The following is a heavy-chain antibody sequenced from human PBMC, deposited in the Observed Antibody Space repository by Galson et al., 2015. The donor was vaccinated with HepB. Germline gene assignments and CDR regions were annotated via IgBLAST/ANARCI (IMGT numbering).Heavy chain of an antibody. J-gene: IGHJ6*02. CDR1: GFTVSNYA. D-gene: IGHD3-10*01. CDR3: AKDRSRDYYGSGSYYSLYSYGMDV. CDR2: ISGSGSST. Sequence: SLRLSCAASGFTVSNYAMRWVRQAPGKGLEWVAGISGSGSSTYYADSVKGRFTISRDNSKRTLYLQTNSLRGEDTAVYYCAKDRSRDYYGSGSYYSLYSYGMDVWGQGTTVTVSS. V-gene: IGHV3-23*01.